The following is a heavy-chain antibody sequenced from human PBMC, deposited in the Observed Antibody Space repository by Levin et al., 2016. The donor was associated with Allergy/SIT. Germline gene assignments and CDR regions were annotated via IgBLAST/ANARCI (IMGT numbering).Heavy chain of an antibody. CDR3: ASGDSNSYGNFDY. V-gene: IGHV1-46*01. D-gene: IGHD5-18*01. Sequence: ASVKVSCKASGYTYTTYYMNWVRHGPWTRGLRWVATITPSGGDTVYAQKFQGKVTVTRDTSTTTFYMELSSLTSEDTGVYYCASGDSNSYGNFDYWGQGTQVTVSS. CDR1: GYTYTTYY. J-gene: IGHJ4*02. CDR2: ITPSGGDT.